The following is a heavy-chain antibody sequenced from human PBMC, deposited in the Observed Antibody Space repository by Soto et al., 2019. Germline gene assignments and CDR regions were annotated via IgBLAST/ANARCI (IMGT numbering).Heavy chain of an antibody. CDR3: ARSRVGDY. Sequence: QVQLVESGGGVVQPGRSLRLSCAASGFTFSSYAMHWVRQAPGQGLEWVAVISYDGSNKYYADSVKGRFTISRDNSKNTLYLQMNSLRAEDTAVYYCARSRVGDYWGQGTLVTVSS. CDR1: GFTFSSYA. CDR2: ISYDGSNK. V-gene: IGHV3-30-3*01. J-gene: IGHJ4*02. D-gene: IGHD1-26*01.